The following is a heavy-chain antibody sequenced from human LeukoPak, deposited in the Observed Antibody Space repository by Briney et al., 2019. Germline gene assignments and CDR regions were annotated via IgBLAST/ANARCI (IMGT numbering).Heavy chain of an antibody. D-gene: IGHD6-13*01. CDR1: GFTFSSYE. V-gene: IGHV3-48*03. CDR2: ISSSGSTI. CDR3: ARDLETGKYSSSWYSYYGMDV. Sequence: SGGSLRFSCAASGFTFSSYEMNWVRQAPGKGLEWVSYISSSGSTIYYADSVKGRFTISRDNAKNSLYLQMNSLRAEDTAVYYCARDLETGKYSSSWYSYYGMDVWGQGTTVTVSS. J-gene: IGHJ6*02.